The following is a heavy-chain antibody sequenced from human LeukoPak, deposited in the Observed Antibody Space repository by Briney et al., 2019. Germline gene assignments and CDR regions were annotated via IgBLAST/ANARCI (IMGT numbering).Heavy chain of an antibody. D-gene: IGHD3-22*01. CDR3: ARDVSGYCDY. J-gene: IGHJ4*02. CDR1: GFTFSSYW. CDR2: ISSDGSST. Sequence: GGSLRLSCAASGFTFSSYWMHWVRQAPGKGLVWVSRISSDGSSTSYADSVKGRFTISRDNAKNTLYLQMNSLRAEDTAVYYCARDVSGYCDYWGQGTLVTVSS. V-gene: IGHV3-74*01.